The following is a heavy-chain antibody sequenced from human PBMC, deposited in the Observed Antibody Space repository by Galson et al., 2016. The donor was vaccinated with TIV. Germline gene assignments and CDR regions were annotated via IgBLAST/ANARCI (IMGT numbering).Heavy chain of an antibody. D-gene: IGHD3-9*01. J-gene: IGHJ4*02. CDR1: GYTFTSYG. CDR3: ARDRRDVLTGSSPDY. V-gene: IGHV1-18*01. CDR2: VSAYNGHT. Sequence: QSGAEVKKPGASVKVSCKASGYTFTSYGFSWVRQAPGQGLEWVGWVSAYNGHTNYAQKFQGRVTVTTDTSTSTAYMDLRSLRFDDTAVYYCARDRRDVLTGSSPDYWGQGTLVTVSS.